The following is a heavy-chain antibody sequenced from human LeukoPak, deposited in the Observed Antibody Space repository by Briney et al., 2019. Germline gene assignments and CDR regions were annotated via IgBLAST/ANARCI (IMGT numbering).Heavy chain of an antibody. J-gene: IGHJ5*02. CDR3: ARDRYCSGGSCHRWFDP. V-gene: IGHV1-2*02. CDR2: INPNSGGT. D-gene: IGHD2-15*01. CDR1: GYTFTGYY. Sequence: GASVKVSCKASGYTFTGYYMHWVLQAPGQGLEWMGWINPNSGGTNYAQKFQGRVTMTRDTSISTAYMELSRLRSDDTAVYYCARDRYCSGGSCHRWFDPWGQGTLVTVSS.